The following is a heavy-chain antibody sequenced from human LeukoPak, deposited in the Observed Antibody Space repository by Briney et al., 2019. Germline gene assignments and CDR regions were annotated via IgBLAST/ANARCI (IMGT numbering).Heavy chain of an antibody. Sequence: GGSLRLSCAASGSTFSSYSMNWVRQAPGKGLEWVSSISSSSSYTYYADSVQGRFTISRDNSKSTLCLQMNSLRAEDTAVYYCAKQLGYCSDGSCYFPYWGQGTLVTVSS. CDR2: ISSSSSYT. J-gene: IGHJ4*02. CDR1: GSTFSSYS. V-gene: IGHV3-21*04. CDR3: AKQLGYCSDGSCYFPY. D-gene: IGHD2-15*01.